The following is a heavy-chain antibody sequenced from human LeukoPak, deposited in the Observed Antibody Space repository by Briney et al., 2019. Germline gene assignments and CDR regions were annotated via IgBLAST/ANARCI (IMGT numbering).Heavy chain of an antibody. Sequence: SETLSLTCAVYGGSFSGYYWSWIRQPPGKGLEWIGEINHSGSTNYNPSLKSRVTISVDTSKNQFSLKLSSVTAADAAVYYCARTKAFYYDYVWGSCLRPYYFDYWGQGTLVTVSS. CDR2: INHSGST. CDR1: GGSFSGYY. V-gene: IGHV4-34*01. J-gene: IGHJ4*02. D-gene: IGHD3-16*01. CDR3: ARTKAFYYDYVWGSCLRPYYFDY.